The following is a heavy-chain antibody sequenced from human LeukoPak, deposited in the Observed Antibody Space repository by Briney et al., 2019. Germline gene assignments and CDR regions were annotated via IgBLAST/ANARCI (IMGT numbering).Heavy chain of an antibody. CDR3: ARGDGDMFDY. J-gene: IGHJ4*02. D-gene: IGHD4-17*01. CDR1: GASVNSGSSY. CDR2: IYYSGST. V-gene: IGHV4-61*01. Sequence: SETLSLTCTVSGASVNSGSSYWSWIRQPPGKRLEWIGYIYYSGSTNYNPSLKSRVTISVDTSKNQFSLKLSSVTAADTAVYYCARGDGDMFDYWGQGTLVTVSS.